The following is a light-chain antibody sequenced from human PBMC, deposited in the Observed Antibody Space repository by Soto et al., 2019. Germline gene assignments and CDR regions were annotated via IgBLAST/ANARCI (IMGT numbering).Light chain of an antibody. CDR2: KAS. CDR1: QRISSW. Sequence: DIQMTQSPSTLSASVGDRVTITCRASQRISSWLAWYQQKPGKAPKLLIYKASNLQSGVPSRFSGSASGADFTLTISSLQPDDFATYCCQQYSTYPLTFGGGTKVEIK. V-gene: IGKV1-5*03. CDR3: QQYSTYPLT. J-gene: IGKJ4*01.